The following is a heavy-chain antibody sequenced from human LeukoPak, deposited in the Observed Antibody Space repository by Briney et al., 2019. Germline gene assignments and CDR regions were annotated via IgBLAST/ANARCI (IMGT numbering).Heavy chain of an antibody. V-gene: IGHV1-69*04. J-gene: IGHJ1*01. D-gene: IGHD2-21*02. CDR2: IIPILGIA. Sequence: SVKVSCKASGGTFSSYAISWVRQAPGQGLEWMGRIIPILGIANYAQKFQGRVTITADKSTSTAYMELSSLRSEDTAVYYCASPAYCGGDCYPEYFQHWGQGTLVTVSS. CDR1: GGTFSSYA. CDR3: ASPAYCGGDCYPEYFQH.